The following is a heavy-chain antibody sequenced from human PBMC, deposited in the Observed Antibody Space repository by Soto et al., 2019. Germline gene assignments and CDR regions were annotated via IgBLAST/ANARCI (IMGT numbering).Heavy chain of an antibody. CDR1: GFTFSDAA. V-gene: IGHV3-73*01. CDR3: IRPLSDY. Sequence: EVQLVESGGGLVQPGGSLKLSCAASGFTFSDAAMHWVRQASGKGLEWVGRIRSEANSYATAYAASVKGRFTISSDDSTNTAYLQMNSLKIEDTAVYYCIRPLSDYWGQGTLVTVSS. CDR2: IRSEANSYAT. J-gene: IGHJ4*02.